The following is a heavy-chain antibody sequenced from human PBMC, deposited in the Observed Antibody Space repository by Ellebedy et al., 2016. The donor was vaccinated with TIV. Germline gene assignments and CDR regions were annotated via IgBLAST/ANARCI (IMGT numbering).Heavy chain of an antibody. J-gene: IGHJ3*02. CDR1: GGTFSSYA. V-gene: IGHV1-69*04. CDR2: IIPILGIA. CDR3: ARASLSIVGATLGAFDI. Sequence: SVKVSXXASGGTFSSYAISWVRQAPGQGLEWMGRIIPILGIANYAQKFQGRVTITADKSTSTAYMELSSLRSEDTAVYYCARASLSIVGATLGAFDIWGQGTMVTVSS. D-gene: IGHD1-26*01.